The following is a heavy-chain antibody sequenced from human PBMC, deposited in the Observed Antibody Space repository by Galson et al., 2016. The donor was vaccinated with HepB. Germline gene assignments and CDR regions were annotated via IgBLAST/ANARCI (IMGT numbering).Heavy chain of an antibody. CDR1: GYTFTRYW. V-gene: IGHV5-10-1*01. CDR3: VGFVGFAYYFDY. CDR2: IDPSDSYT. J-gene: IGHJ4*02. D-gene: IGHD2-21*01. Sequence: QSGAEVKKPGESLRISCKGSGYTFTRYWISWIRQVPGKGLEWMGRIDPSDSYTVYSPSFEGHVTISADKSINTAYLQWSSLQASDTAVYYCVGFVGFAYYFDYWGQGTLVTVSS.